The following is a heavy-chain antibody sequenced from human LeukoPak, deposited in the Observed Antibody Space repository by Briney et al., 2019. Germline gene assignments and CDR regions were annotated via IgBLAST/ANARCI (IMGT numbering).Heavy chain of an antibody. V-gene: IGHV3-48*03. J-gene: IGHJ4*02. Sequence: PGGSLRLSCAASGFTFSSYEMNWVRQAPGKGLEWVSYISSSGSTIYYADSVKGRFTISRDNAKNSLYLQMNSLRAEGTAVYYCARDLLLQVDTAMASGDYWGQGTLVTVSS. CDR3: ARDLLLQVDTAMASGDY. CDR1: GFTFSSYE. CDR2: ISSSGSTI. D-gene: IGHD5-18*01.